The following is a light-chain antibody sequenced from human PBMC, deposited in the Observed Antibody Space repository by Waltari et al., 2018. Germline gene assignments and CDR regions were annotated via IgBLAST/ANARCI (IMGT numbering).Light chain of an antibody. CDR3: QQYDNLVT. CDR2: DVS. V-gene: IGKV1-33*01. Sequence: DIQMTQSPSSLSASVGDRVTITCQASQAINNHLNWYQQKPGKVPELLIYDVSKLETGVPSRFGGSGSGTDFSFTISSLQPEDIATYYCQQYDNLVTFGGGTRV. J-gene: IGKJ4*01. CDR1: QAINNH.